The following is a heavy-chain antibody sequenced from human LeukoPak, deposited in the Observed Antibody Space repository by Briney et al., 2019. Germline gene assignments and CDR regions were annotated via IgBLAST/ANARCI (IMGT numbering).Heavy chain of an antibody. CDR2: INLDGNDK. V-gene: IGHV3-7*01. Sequence: GGSLRPSCAASGFIFSSHWMSWVRQAPGKGLEWVANINLDGNDKNYVDSVKGRFTISRDNAKNSLYLQMNSLRAEDTAMYYCVRSGSYFSKWGQGTLVTVSS. CDR1: GFIFSSHW. J-gene: IGHJ4*02. CDR3: VRSGSYFSK. D-gene: IGHD1-26*01.